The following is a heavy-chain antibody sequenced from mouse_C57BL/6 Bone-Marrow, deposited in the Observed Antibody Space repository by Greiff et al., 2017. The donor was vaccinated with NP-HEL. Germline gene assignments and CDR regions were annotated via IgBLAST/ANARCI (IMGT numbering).Heavy chain of an antibody. V-gene: IGHV14-2*01. CDR1: GFNIKDYY. Sequence: VQLQQSGAELVKPGASVKLSCTASGFNIKDYYMHWVKQRTEQGLEWIGRIDPEDGETKYAPKFQGKAPITAATSSNTPYLQLSSLTPEDPAVYYGARPAYSNYFDYWGQGTTLTVSS. J-gene: IGHJ2*01. CDR2: IDPEDGET. CDR3: ARPAYSNYFDY. D-gene: IGHD2-5*01.